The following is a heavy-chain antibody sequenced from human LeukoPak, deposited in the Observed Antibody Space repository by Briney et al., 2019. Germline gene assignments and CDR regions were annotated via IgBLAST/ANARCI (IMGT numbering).Heavy chain of an antibody. CDR2: IYSGGST. CDR1: GLTLSSNY. V-gene: IGHV3-53*01. CDR3: ARVFYDSSGYYLTTYFDY. Sequence: PGGSLRLSCAASGLTLSSNYMSWVRQAPGKGLEWVSLIYSGGSTYYADSVKGRFTISRDNSKNTLYLQMNNLRAEDTAVYYCARVFYDSSGYYLTTYFDYWGQGTLVTVSS. J-gene: IGHJ4*02. D-gene: IGHD3-22*01.